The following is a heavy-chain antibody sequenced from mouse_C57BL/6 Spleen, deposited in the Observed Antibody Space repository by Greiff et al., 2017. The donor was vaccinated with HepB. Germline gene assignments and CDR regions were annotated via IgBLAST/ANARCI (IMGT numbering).Heavy chain of an antibody. CDR2: IYPGDGDT. CDR3: ARDGSNPSFDV. D-gene: IGHD1-1*01. Sequence: VQLQQSGAELVKPGASVKISCKASGYAFSSYWMNWVKQRPGKGLEWIGQIYPGDGDTNYNGKFKGKATLTADKSSSTAYMQLSRLTSEDSAVYFCARDGSNPSFDVWGTGTTVTVSS. J-gene: IGHJ1*03. V-gene: IGHV1-80*01. CDR1: GYAFSSYW.